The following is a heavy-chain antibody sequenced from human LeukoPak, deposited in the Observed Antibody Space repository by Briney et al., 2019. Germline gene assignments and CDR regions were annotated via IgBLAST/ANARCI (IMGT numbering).Heavy chain of an antibody. CDR3: ARDTYCSSTSCYHAGRAFDI. J-gene: IGHJ3*02. CDR1: GFTFSSYS. CDR2: ISSSSSYI. V-gene: IGHV3-21*01. Sequence: PGGSLRLSCAASGFTFSSYSMNWVRQAPGKGLEWVSSISSSSSYIYYADSVKGRFTISRDNAKNPLYLQMNSLRAEDTAVYYCARDTYCSSTSCYHAGRAFDIWGQGTMVTVSS. D-gene: IGHD2-2*01.